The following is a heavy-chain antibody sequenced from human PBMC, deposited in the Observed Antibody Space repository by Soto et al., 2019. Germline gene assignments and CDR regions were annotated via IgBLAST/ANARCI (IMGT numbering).Heavy chain of an antibody. CDR2: IRSKAYGGTT. V-gene: IGHV3-49*03. Sequence: GGSLRLSCTASGFTFGDYAMSWFRQAPGKGLEWVGFIRSKAYGGTTEYAASVKGRFTISRDDSKSIAYLQMNSLKTEDTAVYYCTRQYYYDSSGYQYFDYWGQGTLVTVSS. D-gene: IGHD3-22*01. CDR1: GFTFGDYA. CDR3: TRQYYYDSSGYQYFDY. J-gene: IGHJ4*02.